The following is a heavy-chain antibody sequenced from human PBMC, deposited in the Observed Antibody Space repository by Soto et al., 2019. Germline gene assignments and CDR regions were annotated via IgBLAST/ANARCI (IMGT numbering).Heavy chain of an antibody. D-gene: IGHD4-4*01. CDR2: ISYDGSNK. V-gene: IGHV3-30*03. Sequence: QVQLVESGGGVVQPGRSLRLSCAASGFSYSSYDMHWVRQAPGKGLEWVAVISYDGSNKYYADSVKGRFTISRDNXXXXXXXXXXXXXXXXXXXXXXXXXXMTTMSWGQGTLVTVPS. CDR3: XXXXMTTMS. J-gene: IGHJ5*02. CDR1: GFSYSSYD.